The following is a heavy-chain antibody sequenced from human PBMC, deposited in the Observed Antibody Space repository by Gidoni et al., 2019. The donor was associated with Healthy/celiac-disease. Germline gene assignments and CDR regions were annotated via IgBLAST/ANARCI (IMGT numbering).Heavy chain of an antibody. D-gene: IGHD3-3*01. CDR3: AREDDFWSGYSVFFGMDV. CDR1: GATFSSSP. V-gene: IGHV1-69*01. J-gene: IGHJ6*02. CDR2: SIPIFGTA. Sequence: QVQLVQSGAEVQEPGSSVKVSCKASGATFSSSPISWVRQAPGQGREWMGGSIPIFGTANYAQKFQGRGTITADESTSTAYMELSSLRSEDTAVYYGAREDDFWSGYSVFFGMDVWGQGTTVTVSS.